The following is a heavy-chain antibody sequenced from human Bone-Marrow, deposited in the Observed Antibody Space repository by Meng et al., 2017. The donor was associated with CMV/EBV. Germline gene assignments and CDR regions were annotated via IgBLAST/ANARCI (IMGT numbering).Heavy chain of an antibody. CDR1: GFTVSSNY. V-gene: IGHV3-53*01. D-gene: IGHD2-21*01. CDR2: IYSGGST. J-gene: IGHJ3*01. CDR3: ARDIADRRDASDF. Sequence: GESLKISCAASGFTVSSNYMSWVRQAPGKGLEWVSVIYSGGSTYYADSVKGRFTISRDDAKSLLYLQMNSLKTEDTAVYYCARDIADRRDASDFWGQGTMVTVSS.